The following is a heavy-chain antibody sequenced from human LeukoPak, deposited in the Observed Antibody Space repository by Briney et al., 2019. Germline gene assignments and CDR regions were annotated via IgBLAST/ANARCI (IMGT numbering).Heavy chain of an antibody. Sequence: GGSLRLACAASGFAFSSYAMNWVRQAPGKGLEWVSSITSTSSYIYYADSVKGRFTISRDNPKNTLYLQMNSLRAEDTAVYFCAKRGVVIRVILVGFHKEAYYFDSWGQGALVTVSS. V-gene: IGHV3-21*04. J-gene: IGHJ4*02. D-gene: IGHD3-22*01. CDR3: AKRGVVIRVILVGFHKEAYYFDS. CDR2: ITSTSSYI. CDR1: GFAFSSYA.